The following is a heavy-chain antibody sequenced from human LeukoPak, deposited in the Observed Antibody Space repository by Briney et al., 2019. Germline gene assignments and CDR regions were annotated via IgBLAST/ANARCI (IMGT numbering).Heavy chain of an antibody. CDR1: GYTFTSYD. Sequence: ASVKVSCKASGYTFTSYDINWVRQATGQGLEWMGWMNPNSGNTGYAQKFQGRVTMTRNTSISTAYMELSSLRSEDTAVYYCARGHQKSNWFDPWGQGTLVTVSS. V-gene: IGHV1-8*01. D-gene: IGHD2-2*01. CDR3: ARGHQKSNWFDP. CDR2: MNPNSGNT. J-gene: IGHJ5*02.